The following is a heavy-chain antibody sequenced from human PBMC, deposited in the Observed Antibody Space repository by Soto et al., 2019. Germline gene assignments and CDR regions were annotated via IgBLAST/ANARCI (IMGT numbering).Heavy chain of an antibody. CDR1: GGSISSYY. V-gene: IGHV4-59*01. Sequence: SETLSLTCTVSGGSISSYYWSWIRQPPGKGLEWIGYIYYSGSTNYNPSLKSRVTISVDTSKNQFSLKLSSVTAADTAVYYCARLEGRGEANMDVWGQGTTVTVSS. D-gene: IGHD6-25*01. CDR2: IYYSGST. CDR3: ARLEGRGEANMDV. J-gene: IGHJ6*02.